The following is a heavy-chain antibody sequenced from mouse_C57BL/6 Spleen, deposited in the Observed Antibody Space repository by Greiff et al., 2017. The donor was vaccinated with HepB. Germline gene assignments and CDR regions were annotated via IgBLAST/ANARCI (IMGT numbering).Heavy chain of an antibody. D-gene: IGHD1-1*01. CDR3: AIYYYGSSYQYYFDY. CDR2: IYPGDGDT. V-gene: IGHV1-82*01. Sequence: VQLQQSGPELVKPGASVKISCKASGYAFSSSWMNWVKQRPGKGLEWIGRIYPGDGDTNYNGKFKGKATLTADKSSSTAYMQLSSLTSEDSAVYFCAIYYYGSSYQYYFDYWGQGTTLTVSS. J-gene: IGHJ2*01. CDR1: GYAFSSSW.